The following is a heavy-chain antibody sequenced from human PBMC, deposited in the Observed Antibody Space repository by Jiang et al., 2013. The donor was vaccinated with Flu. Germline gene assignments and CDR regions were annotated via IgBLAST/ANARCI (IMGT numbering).Heavy chain of an antibody. Sequence: VQLVESGGGLVQPGGSLRLSCAASGFTFSSYDMHWVRQATGKGLEWVSAIGTAGDTYYPGSVKGRFTISRENAKNSLYLQMNSLRAGDTAVYYCARGVFXYDSSGYYLTDYYYYG. CDR1: GFTFSSYD. J-gene: IGHJ6*01. D-gene: IGHD3-22*01. V-gene: IGHV3-13*04. CDR2: IGTAGDT. CDR3: ARGVFXYDSSGYYLTDYYYYG.